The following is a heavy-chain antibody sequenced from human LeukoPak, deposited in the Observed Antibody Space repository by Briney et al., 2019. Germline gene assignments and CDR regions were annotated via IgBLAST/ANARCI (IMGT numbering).Heavy chain of an antibody. CDR3: ARGAVVPAAIEYYYYGMDV. Sequence: PGGSLRLSCAASGFTFSSYEMNWVRQAPGKGLEWVSYISSSGSTIYYADSVKGRFTISRDNAKNSLYLQMNSLRAEDTAVYYCARGAVVPAAIEYYYYGMDVWGQGTTVTVSS. D-gene: IGHD2-2*01. V-gene: IGHV3-48*03. CDR2: ISSSGSTI. CDR1: GFTFSSYE. J-gene: IGHJ6*02.